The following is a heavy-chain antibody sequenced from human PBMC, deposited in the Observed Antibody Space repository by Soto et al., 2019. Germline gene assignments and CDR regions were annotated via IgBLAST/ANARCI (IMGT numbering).Heavy chain of an antibody. D-gene: IGHD6-19*01. CDR1: GFTFTNYA. CDR2: ISPSGATT. CDR3: ARSSSAYYLFDY. Sequence: GGSLRLSCAASGFTFTNYAMSWVRQAPGKGLEWVSVISPSGATTYYADSVKGRFTISRDTSMNTLYLQMNSLRAEDMAVYYCARSSSAYYLFDYWGQGTLVTVS. V-gene: IGHV3-23*01. J-gene: IGHJ4*02.